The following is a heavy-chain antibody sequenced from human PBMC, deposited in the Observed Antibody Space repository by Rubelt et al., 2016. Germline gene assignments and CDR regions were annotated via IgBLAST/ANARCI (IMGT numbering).Heavy chain of an antibody. Sequence: SMNWVRQAPGKGLKWVSSISSSSSYIYYADSVKGRFTISRDNAKNSLYLQMNSLRAEDTAVYYCARGRQYKPYYYYYGMDVWGQGTTVTVSS. D-gene: IGHD1-1*01. V-gene: IGHV3-21*01. CDR1: S. J-gene: IGHJ6*02. CDR3: ARGRQYKPYYYYYGMDV. CDR2: ISSSSSYI.